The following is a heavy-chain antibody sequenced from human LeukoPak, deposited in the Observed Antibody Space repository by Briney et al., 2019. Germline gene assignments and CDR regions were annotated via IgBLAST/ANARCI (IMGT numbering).Heavy chain of an antibody. V-gene: IGHV4-34*01. CDR3: ARGGYYFDY. CDR2: INHSGST. Sequence: SETLSLTCAVYGGSFSGYYWSWIRQPPGKGLEWIGEINHSGSTNYNPSLKSRVTISVDTSKNQFSLKLSSVTAADTAVYYCARGGYYFDYWGQGTLVTVSS. CDR1: GGSFSGYY. D-gene: IGHD6-25*01. J-gene: IGHJ4*02.